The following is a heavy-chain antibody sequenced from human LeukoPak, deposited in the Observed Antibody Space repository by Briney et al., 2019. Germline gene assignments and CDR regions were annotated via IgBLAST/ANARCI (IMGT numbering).Heavy chain of an antibody. V-gene: IGHV4-34*01. D-gene: IGHD6-25*01. CDR1: GGSFSGYH. CDR2: INNSGTT. CDR3: ASSRGYTSGLWYYYMDV. Sequence: PSETLSLTCAVYGGSFSGYHWSWIRQPPGTGLEWIAEINNSGTTNYNPSLKGRVTISIDTSKNQFSLKLSSVTAADTAVYYCASSRGYTSGLWYYYMDVWGKGTTVTVSS. J-gene: IGHJ6*03.